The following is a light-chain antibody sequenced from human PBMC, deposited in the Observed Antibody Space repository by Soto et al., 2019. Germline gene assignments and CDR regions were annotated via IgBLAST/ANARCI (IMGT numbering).Light chain of an antibody. V-gene: IGKV3-20*01. Sequence: EIVLTQSPGALSLSPGERATLSCRASQSVSNSHSAWYQQKPGQAPRLLIYGASNRATGVSDRFSGSGSGTDFTLTITRLEPEDSAVYYCQQYDRSPLFGGETKVEI. J-gene: IGKJ4*01. CDR1: QSVSNSH. CDR3: QQYDRSPL. CDR2: GAS.